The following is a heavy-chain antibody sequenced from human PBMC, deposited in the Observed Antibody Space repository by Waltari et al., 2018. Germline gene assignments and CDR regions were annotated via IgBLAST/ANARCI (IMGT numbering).Heavy chain of an antibody. CDR1: GYTFTSYA. Sequence: QVQLVQSGAEVKKPGASVTVSCKASGYTFTSYAIHWVRQSPGQRLEWMGWINAGNGNTKDSQKFQGRVTITRDTSASTAYMELSSLRSEDTAVYYCARDRTPYSSSWGAVNYWGQGTLVTVSS. CDR2: INAGNGNT. CDR3: ARDRTPYSSSWGAVNY. D-gene: IGHD6-6*01. V-gene: IGHV1-3*01. J-gene: IGHJ4*02.